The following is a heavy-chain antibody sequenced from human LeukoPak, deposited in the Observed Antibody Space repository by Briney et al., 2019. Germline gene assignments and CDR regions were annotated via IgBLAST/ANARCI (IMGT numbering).Heavy chain of an antibody. J-gene: IGHJ4*02. Sequence: SETLSLTCTVSGGSISSYYWSWIRQPPGKGLEWIGYIYYSGSTNYNPSLKSRVTISVDTSKNQFSLKLSSVTAADTAVYYCARAPLRDSSGYYYFYFDYWGQGNLVTVSS. V-gene: IGHV4-59*01. CDR1: GGSISSYY. CDR3: ARAPLRDSSGYYYFYFDY. CDR2: IYYSGST. D-gene: IGHD3-22*01.